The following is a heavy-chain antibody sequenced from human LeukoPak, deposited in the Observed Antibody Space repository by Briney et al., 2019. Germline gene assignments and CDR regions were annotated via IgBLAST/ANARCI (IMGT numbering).Heavy chain of an antibody. D-gene: IGHD6-13*01. CDR1: GGTFISYA. V-gene: IGHV1-69*05. Sequence: ASVKVSCKASGGTFISYAISWVRQAPGQGLEWMGGIIPIFGTANYAQKFQGRVTITTDESTSTAYMELSSLRSEDTAVYYCARGPPSYSSSWSDYYYYMDVWGKGTTVTVSS. J-gene: IGHJ6*03. CDR2: IIPIFGTA. CDR3: ARGPPSYSSSWSDYYYYMDV.